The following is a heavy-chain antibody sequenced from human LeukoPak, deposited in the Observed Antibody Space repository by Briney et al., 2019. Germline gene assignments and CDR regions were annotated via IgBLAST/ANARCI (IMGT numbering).Heavy chain of an antibody. Sequence: ASVTVSCKASGYTFTSYDINWVRQATGQGLEWMGWMNPNSGNAGYAQKFQGRVTMTRNSSISTAYMELSSLRSEDTAVYYCARRMATGGTTIGYWGQGALVTVSS. CDR1: GYTFTSYD. D-gene: IGHD1-1*01. CDR2: MNPNSGNA. J-gene: IGHJ4*02. V-gene: IGHV1-8*01. CDR3: ARRMATGGTTIGY.